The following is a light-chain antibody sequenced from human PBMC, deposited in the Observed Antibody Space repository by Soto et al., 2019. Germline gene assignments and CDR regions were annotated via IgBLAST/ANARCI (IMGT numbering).Light chain of an antibody. CDR2: DAS. J-gene: IGKJ1*01. CDR3: EQYNSYST. V-gene: IGKV1-5*01. Sequence: IHMTQSPSSLSASVGDRVTITCRASQGISSWLAWYQQKPGKAPKLLIYDASSLESGVPSRFSGSASGTEFTLTSCCLQPDDFATYYCEQYNSYSTFGQGTKVDVK. CDR1: QGISSW.